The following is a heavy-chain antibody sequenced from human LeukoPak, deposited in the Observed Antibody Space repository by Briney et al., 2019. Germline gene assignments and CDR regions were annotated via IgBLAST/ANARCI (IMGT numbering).Heavy chain of an antibody. CDR1: GGSISTSNYY. D-gene: IGHD1-26*01. J-gene: IGHJ4*02. Sequence: SETLSLTCTVSGGSISTSNYYWGWIRQPPGKGLEWIGNIFYSGSTYYSPSLKSRVTISLDTSKNQFSLKLSSVTAADTAVYYCARDAVVGQLYWGQGTLVTVSS. CDR2: IFYSGST. V-gene: IGHV4-39*07. CDR3: ARDAVVGQLY.